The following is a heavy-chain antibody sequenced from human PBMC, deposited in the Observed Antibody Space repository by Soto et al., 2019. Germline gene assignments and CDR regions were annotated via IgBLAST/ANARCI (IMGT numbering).Heavy chain of an antibody. CDR3: ARNPRSDIFGVRTIVENWLDP. D-gene: IGHD3-3*02. CDR1: GFNFFNFG. J-gene: IGHJ5*02. V-gene: IGHV3-23*01. CDR2: ITNTGGAT. Sequence: PWGSLRLSCAASGFNFFNFGIIFFRHSPCKWLQWVSSITNTGGATYHTDSVKDRFIVSRDNSKNVMFLLMRGLGVDDTALYFCARNPRSDIFGVRTIVENWLDPWGRGSLVTVSS.